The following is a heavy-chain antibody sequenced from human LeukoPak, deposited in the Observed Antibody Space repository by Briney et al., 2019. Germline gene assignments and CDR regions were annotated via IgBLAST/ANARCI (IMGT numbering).Heavy chain of an antibody. J-gene: IGHJ4*02. CDR1: GFTVSNNY. V-gene: IGHV3-53*01. CDR3: ARATLDN. CDR2: IYSGGST. Sequence: GGSLRLSCAASGFTVSNNYISWVRQAPGKGLEWVSVIYSGGSTKYADSVKARFTNSRDSSKNTVYLQMNSLRVDDTAVYYCARATLDNWGQGTLVTVSS.